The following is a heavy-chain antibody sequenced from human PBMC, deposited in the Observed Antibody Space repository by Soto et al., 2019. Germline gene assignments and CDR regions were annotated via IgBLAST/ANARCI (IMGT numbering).Heavy chain of an antibody. CDR1: GFDFRNHA. V-gene: IGHV3-30-3*01. CDR3: VIFCGGDCYHY. CDR2: ISFDGGDE. D-gene: IGHD2-21*02. Sequence: QVQLVESGGGVGQPGMSRRLSCAASGFDFRNHAMHWVRQPPGKGPEWLATISFDGGDEFYADSVKGRFTISRDNSKSTLFLQMNSLRLEDTAVYYCVIFCGGDCYHYWGQGTLVTVSS. J-gene: IGHJ4*02.